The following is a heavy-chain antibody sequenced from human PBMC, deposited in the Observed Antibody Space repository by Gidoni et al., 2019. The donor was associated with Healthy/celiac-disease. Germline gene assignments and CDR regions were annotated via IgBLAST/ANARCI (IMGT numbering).Heavy chain of an antibody. Sequence: QVQLQQRGAGLLKPSETLSLTCAVYGGSFSGYYWSWIRQPPGKGLEWIGEINHSGSNNYNPSLKSRVTISVDTSKNQFSLKLSSVTAADTAVYYCARGRLRGMDVWGQGTTVTVSS. D-gene: IGHD3-16*01. V-gene: IGHV4-34*01. J-gene: IGHJ6*02. CDR1: GGSFSGYY. CDR2: INHSGSN. CDR3: ARGRLRGMDV.